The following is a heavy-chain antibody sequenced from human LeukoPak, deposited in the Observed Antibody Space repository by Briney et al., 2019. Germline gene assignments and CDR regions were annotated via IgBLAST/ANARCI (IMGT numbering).Heavy chain of an antibody. CDR2: INPNSGGT. V-gene: IGHV1-2*06. D-gene: IGHD2-2*01. CDR1: RGTFSSYA. J-gene: IGHJ4*02. Sequence: ASVKVSCKASRGTFSSYAISWVRQAPGQGLEWMGRINPNSGGTNYAQKFQGRVTMTRDTSISTAYMELSRLRSDDTAVYYCASSIVVVPAAMGYWGRGTLVTVSS. CDR3: ASSIVVVPAAMGY.